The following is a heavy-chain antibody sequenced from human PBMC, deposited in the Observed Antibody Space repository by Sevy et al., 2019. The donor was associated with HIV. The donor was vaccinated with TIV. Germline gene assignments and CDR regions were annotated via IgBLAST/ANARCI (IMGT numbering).Heavy chain of an antibody. V-gene: IGHV3-33*01. CDR2: IWYDGSNK. Sequence: GGSLRLSCEASGFTFSDYGMHWVRQAPGKGLEWVAVIWYDGSNKYYADSVKGRFTISRDNSKNTLYLQMNSLRAEDTAVYYCARDKLLPLMVSMVRGALSFYFDYWGQGTLVTVSS. CDR1: GFTFSDYG. J-gene: IGHJ4*02. CDR3: ARDKLLPLMVSMVRGALSFYFDY. D-gene: IGHD3-10*01.